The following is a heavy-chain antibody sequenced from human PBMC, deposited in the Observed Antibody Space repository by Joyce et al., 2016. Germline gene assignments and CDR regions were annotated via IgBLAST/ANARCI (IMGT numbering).Heavy chain of an antibody. CDR1: GFSFITHH. D-gene: IGHD1/OR15-1a*01. Sequence: EVQLVESGGGLVQPGGSLGLSCAASGFSFITHHMTWVRRPPVKGLEWVANINQDGSAKFYVASVKGRFTISRDNAKNSVFLQMNSLRTDDTAVYYCAKNWNTDYWGQGTLVTVSS. J-gene: IGHJ4*02. V-gene: IGHV3-7*01. CDR2: INQDGSAK. CDR3: AKNWNTDY.